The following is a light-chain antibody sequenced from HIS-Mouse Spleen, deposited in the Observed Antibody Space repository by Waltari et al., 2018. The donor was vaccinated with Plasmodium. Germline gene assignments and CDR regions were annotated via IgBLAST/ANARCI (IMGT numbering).Light chain of an antibody. CDR1: QSVSSN. Sequence: EIVMTQSPATLSVSPGERATLSCRASQSVSSNLAWYQQKPCQAPRLLSYGASTRATGSPARFSGSGSGTEFTLTISSLQSEDFAVYYCQQYNNWSFTFGPGTKVDIK. CDR3: QQYNNWSFT. V-gene: IGKV3-15*01. CDR2: GAS. J-gene: IGKJ3*01.